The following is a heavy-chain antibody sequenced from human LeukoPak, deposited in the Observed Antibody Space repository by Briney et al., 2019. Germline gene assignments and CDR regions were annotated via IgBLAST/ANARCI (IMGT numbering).Heavy chain of an antibody. Sequence: SVKVSCKASGGTFSSYAISWVRQALGQGLEWMGGIIPIFGTANYAQKFQGRVTITADESTSTAYMELSSLRSEDTAVYYCARGPPLGYCSSTSCYTRDYYYMDVWGKGTTVTVSS. CDR1: GGTFSSYA. V-gene: IGHV1-69*13. D-gene: IGHD2-2*02. J-gene: IGHJ6*03. CDR3: ARGPPLGYCSSTSCYTRDYYYMDV. CDR2: IIPIFGTA.